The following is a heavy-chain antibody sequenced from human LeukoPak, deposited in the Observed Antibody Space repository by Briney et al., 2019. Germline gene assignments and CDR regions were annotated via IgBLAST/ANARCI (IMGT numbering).Heavy chain of an antibody. V-gene: IGHV3-74*01. J-gene: IGHJ5*02. Sequence: GGSLRLSCAASGFTFSSYWMHWVRQVPGKGLVWVSRINEEGTFTNYADSVKGRFTISRDNAKNTVYLQMNSLRAEDTAVYFCAGGLSVNYFDRWGQGTLVTVSS. CDR2: INEEGTFT. CDR1: GFTFSSYW. D-gene: IGHD1-7*01. CDR3: AGGLSVNYFDR.